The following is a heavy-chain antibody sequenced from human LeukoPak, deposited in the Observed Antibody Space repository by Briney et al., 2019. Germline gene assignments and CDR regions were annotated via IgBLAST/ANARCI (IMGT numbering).Heavy chain of an antibody. Sequence: PGRSLRLSCAASGFTFSSYGMNWVRQAPGKGLEWVSYISSSSSTIYYADSVKGRFTISRDNAKNSLYLQMNSLRAEDTAVYYCARCRRGSYYLLDYWGQGTLVTVSS. CDR2: ISSSSSTI. J-gene: IGHJ4*02. V-gene: IGHV3-48*01. CDR3: ARCRRGSYYLLDY. D-gene: IGHD1-26*01. CDR1: GFTFSSYG.